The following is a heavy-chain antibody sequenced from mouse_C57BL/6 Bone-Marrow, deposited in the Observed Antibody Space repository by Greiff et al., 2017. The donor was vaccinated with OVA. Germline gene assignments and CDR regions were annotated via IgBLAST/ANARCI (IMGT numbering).Heavy chain of an antibody. CDR2: ISDGGSYT. V-gene: IGHV5-4*01. D-gene: IGHD2-14*01. Sequence: EVQLVESGGGLVKPGGSLKLSCAASGFTFSSYAMSWVRQTPEKRLEWVATISDGGSYTYYPDNVKGRFTISRDNAKNNLYLQMSHLKSEDTAMYYCARGGGTGFAYWGQGTLVTVSA. CDR3: ARGGGTGFAY. J-gene: IGHJ3*01. CDR1: GFTFSSYA.